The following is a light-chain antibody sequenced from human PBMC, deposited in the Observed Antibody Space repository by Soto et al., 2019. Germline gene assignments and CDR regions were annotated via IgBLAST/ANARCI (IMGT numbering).Light chain of an antibody. Sequence: ESVLTQSPAALSLSPGEGATLSCRARQSVGRNLAWYQHKPGQAPRLLIYDASNRATGIPARFSGSGSGTDFTLTIRSLEPEDFAVYYCQERSNWPEYTFGQGTQL. CDR3: QERSNWPEYT. V-gene: IGKV3-11*01. CDR1: QSVGRN. CDR2: DAS. J-gene: IGKJ2*01.